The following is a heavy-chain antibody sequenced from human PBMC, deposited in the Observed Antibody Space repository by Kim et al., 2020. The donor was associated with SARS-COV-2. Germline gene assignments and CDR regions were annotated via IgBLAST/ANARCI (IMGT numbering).Heavy chain of an antibody. V-gene: IGHV4-59*08. CDR2: IHYSGTT. CDR3: ARHGTSYDFWSGYYMDY. Sequence: SETLSLTCTVSGGSISSYYWTWIRQPPGKGLEWIGFIHYSGTTNYNPSLKSRVTISLDTSKNQFSLKLSSVTAADTAMYYCARHGTSYDFWSGYYMDYWGQGTLVTVSS. D-gene: IGHD3-3*01. J-gene: IGHJ4*02. CDR1: GGSISSYY.